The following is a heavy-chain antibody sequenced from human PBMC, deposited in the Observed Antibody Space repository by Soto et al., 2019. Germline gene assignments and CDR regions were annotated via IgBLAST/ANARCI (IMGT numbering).Heavy chain of an antibody. J-gene: IGHJ6*02. Sequence: QVQLVQSGAEVKKPGSSVKVSCKASGGTFSSYAITWVRQAPGQGLEWMGGIIPIFGTADYAQKFQGRVTITADESTSTAYMALSSLRSEDTAVYYCAGPVATVYYYYGMDVWGQGTTVTVSS. CDR1: GGTFSSYA. CDR2: IIPIFGTA. D-gene: IGHD2-21*02. V-gene: IGHV1-69*12. CDR3: AGPVATVYYYYGMDV.